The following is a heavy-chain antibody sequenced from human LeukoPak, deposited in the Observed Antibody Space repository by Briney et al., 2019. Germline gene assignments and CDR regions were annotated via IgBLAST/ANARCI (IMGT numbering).Heavy chain of an antibody. J-gene: IGHJ4*02. Sequence: GGSLRLSCAASGFTFSDYYMSWIRQAPGKGLEWVSAISGSGGSTYYADSVKGRFTISRDNSKNTLYLQMNSLRAEDTAVYYCAKRRIAAAGTEIDYWGQGTLVTVSS. CDR3: AKRRIAAAGTEIDY. CDR2: ISGSGGST. CDR1: GFTFSDYY. D-gene: IGHD6-13*01. V-gene: IGHV3-23*01.